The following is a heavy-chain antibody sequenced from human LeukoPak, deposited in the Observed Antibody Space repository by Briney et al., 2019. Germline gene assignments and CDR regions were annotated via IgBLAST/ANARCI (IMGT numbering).Heavy chain of an antibody. CDR3: ATSQAASWQLVPFDY. J-gene: IGHJ4*02. CDR2: IYYSGST. V-gene: IGHV4-59*01. D-gene: IGHD6-6*01. CDR1: GGSISSYY. Sequence: PSETLSLTCTVSGGSISSYYWSWIRQPPGKGLEWIGYIYYSGSTNYSPSLKSRVTISVDTSKNQFSLKLSSVTAADTAVYYCATSQAASWQLVPFDYWGQGTLVTVSS.